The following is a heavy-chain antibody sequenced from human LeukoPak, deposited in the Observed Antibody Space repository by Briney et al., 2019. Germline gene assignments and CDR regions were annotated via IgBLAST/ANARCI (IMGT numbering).Heavy chain of an antibody. V-gene: IGHV3-30*02. Sequence: GGSLRLSCAASGFTFTNAWMSWVRQAPGKGLEWVAFIRYDGSNKYYADSVKGRFTISRDNSKNTLYLQMNSLRIEDTAVFYCARRAGAYTHPYDYWGQGTLVTVS. J-gene: IGHJ4*02. CDR2: IRYDGSNK. CDR3: ARRAGAYTHPYDY. D-gene: IGHD3-16*01. CDR1: GFTFTNAW.